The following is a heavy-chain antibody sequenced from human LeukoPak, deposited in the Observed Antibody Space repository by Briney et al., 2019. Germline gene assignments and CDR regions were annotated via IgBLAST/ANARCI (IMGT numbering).Heavy chain of an antibody. CDR3: ARGFLVDVWGSYRSYFDY. V-gene: IGHV1-8*01. CDR1: GYTFTSYD. D-gene: IGHD3-16*02. Sequence: ASVKVSCKASGYTFTSYDINWVRQATGQGLEWMGWMNPNSGNTGYAQKFQGRVTMTRNTSISTAYMELSSLRSEDTAVYYCARGFLVDVWGSYRSYFDYWGQGTLVTVSS. CDR2: MNPNSGNT. J-gene: IGHJ4*02.